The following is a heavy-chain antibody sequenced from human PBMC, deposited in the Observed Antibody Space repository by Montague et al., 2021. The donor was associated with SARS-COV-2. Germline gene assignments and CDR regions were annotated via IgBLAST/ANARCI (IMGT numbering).Heavy chain of an antibody. CDR2: IYWDDDK. Sequence: PALVKPTQTLTLTCTFSGFSLSTSGVGVGWIRQPPGKALEWLALIYWDDDKRYSPSLKSRLTITKDTSKNQVVLTVTNVYPVDTATYYCARRRGGWYGPYVDHWGQGTLVTVTS. D-gene: IGHD6-19*01. CDR1: GFSLSTSGVG. CDR3: ARRRGGWYGPYVDH. J-gene: IGHJ4*02. V-gene: IGHV2-5*02.